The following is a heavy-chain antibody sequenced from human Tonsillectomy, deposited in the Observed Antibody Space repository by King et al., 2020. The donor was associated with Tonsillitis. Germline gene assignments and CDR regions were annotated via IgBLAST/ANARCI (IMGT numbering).Heavy chain of an antibody. J-gene: IGHJ4*02. CDR3: ARLYNSSNY. CDR2: MSYDGSNQ. CDR1: GFTFSDYG. D-gene: IGHD6-6*01. Sequence: VQLVESGGGVVQPGRSLRLSCAASGFTFSDYGIHWVRQAPGKGLEWVAVMSYDGSNQYYADSVEGRFTISRDNSKNTLSLQMNSLRTEDTAVYYCARLYNSSNYWGQGTLVTVSS. V-gene: IGHV3-30*03.